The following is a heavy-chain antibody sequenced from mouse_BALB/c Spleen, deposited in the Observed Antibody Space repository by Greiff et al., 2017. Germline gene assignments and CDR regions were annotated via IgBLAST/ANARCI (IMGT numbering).Heavy chain of an antibody. V-gene: IGHV1-5*01. Sequence: EVQLVESGTVLARPGASVKMSCKASGYTFTSYWMHWVKQRPGQGLEWIGAIYPGNSDTSYNQKFKGKAKLTAVTSTSTAYMELSSLTNEDSAVYYCTRATMITTGAWFAYWGQGTLVTVSA. CDR2: IYPGNSDT. CDR3: TRATMITTGAWFAY. J-gene: IGHJ3*01. D-gene: IGHD2-4*01. CDR1: GYTFTSYW.